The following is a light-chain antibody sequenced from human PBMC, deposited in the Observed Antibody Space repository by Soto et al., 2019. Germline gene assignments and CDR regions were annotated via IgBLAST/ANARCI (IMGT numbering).Light chain of an antibody. J-gene: IGLJ2*01. CDR2: EVS. CDR3: CSYEGSNSLI. Sequence: QSALTQPASVSGSPGQSITISCTGTTSDIASYKFVSWFQHHPGKAPKLLIYEVSNRPSGISNRFSGSKSGNTASLTISGLQPEDEAEYDCCSYEGSNSLIFGGGTKLTVL. V-gene: IGLV2-23*02. CDR1: TSDIASYKF.